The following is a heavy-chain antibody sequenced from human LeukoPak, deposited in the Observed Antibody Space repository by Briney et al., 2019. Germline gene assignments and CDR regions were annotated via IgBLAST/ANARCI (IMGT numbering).Heavy chain of an antibody. CDR1: GFTFSTYS. CDR2: INSASTYI. V-gene: IGHV3-21*01. J-gene: IGHJ4*02. CDR3: ARGPIETSPDY. D-gene: IGHD3-22*01. Sequence: GGSLRLSCAASGFTFSTYSMNWLRQAPGKGLEWVSSINSASTYIYYADSVRGRFTISRDDARNSLFLQMNSLRAEDTAVYYWARGPIETSPDYGGQEPLVPVPS.